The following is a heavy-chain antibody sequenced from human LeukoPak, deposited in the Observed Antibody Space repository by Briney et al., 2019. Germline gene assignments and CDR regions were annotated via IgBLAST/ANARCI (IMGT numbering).Heavy chain of an antibody. J-gene: IGHJ4*02. CDR1: GGTFSSYA. CDR3: AREGRRDGYNLPFDY. D-gene: IGHD5-24*01. V-gene: IGHV1-69*13. CDR2: IIPIFGTA. Sequence: SVKVSCEASGGTFSSYAISWVRQAPGQGLELMGGIIPIFGTAYYEQKSQGRVTITADESTSTAYMELSRLRSEDTAVYYCAREGRRDGYNLPFDYWGQGTLVTVSS.